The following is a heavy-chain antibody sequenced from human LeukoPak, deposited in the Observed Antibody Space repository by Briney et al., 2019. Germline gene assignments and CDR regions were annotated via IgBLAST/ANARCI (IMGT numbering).Heavy chain of an antibody. D-gene: IGHD2-15*01. Sequence: ASVKVSCKASGYTFTSYGISWVRQAPGQGLEWMGWISAYNGDTNYAQKLQGRVTMTTDTSTRTAYMELRSLRSDDTAVYYRASRYCSGGSCPYYSYYYMDVWGKGTTVTVSS. V-gene: IGHV1-18*01. CDR1: GYTFTSYG. CDR3: ASRYCSGGSCPYYSYYYMDV. J-gene: IGHJ6*03. CDR2: ISAYNGDT.